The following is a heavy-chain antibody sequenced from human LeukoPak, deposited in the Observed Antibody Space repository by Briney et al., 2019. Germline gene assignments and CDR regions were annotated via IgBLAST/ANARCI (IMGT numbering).Heavy chain of an antibody. CDR2: INPGGDTT. CDR3: ARVSCSGGSCSLDY. J-gene: IGHJ4*02. CDR1: VYTFTSYY. D-gene: IGHD2-15*01. Sequence: ASVKVSCKASVYTFTSYYLHWVRQAPGQGLEWMGIINPGGDTTTYAQKFQGRVTMTRDTSTSTFYMELSSLRSEDTAVYYCARVSCSGGSCSLDYWGQGTLVTVSS. V-gene: IGHV1-46*01.